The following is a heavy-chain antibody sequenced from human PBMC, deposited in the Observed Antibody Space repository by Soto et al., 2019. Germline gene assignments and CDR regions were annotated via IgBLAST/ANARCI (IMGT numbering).Heavy chain of an antibody. J-gene: IGHJ4*02. V-gene: IGHV3-48*03. CDR1: VFTFTSYE. Sequence: SLRLSCSASVFTFTSYEFNWVRQAPGKGLEWISYIGTSDNNIYYADSVKGRFTVSRDNARNSLYLQMNSLRAEDTAIYYCAREELNCGGDCFAFWGQGALVTVSS. CDR2: IGTSDNNI. CDR3: AREELNCGGDCFAF. D-gene: IGHD2-21*01.